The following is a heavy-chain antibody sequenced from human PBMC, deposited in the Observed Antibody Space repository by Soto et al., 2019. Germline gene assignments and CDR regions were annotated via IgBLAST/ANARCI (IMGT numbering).Heavy chain of an antibody. J-gene: IGHJ4*02. D-gene: IGHD3-10*01. CDR2: IYSGGST. CDR1: GFTFSSYS. CDR3: ARVSPMVRGDPPGCFDY. Sequence: GGSLRLSCAASGFTFSSYSMNWVRQAPGKGLEWVSVIYSGGSTYYADSVKGRFTISRDNSKNTLYLQMNSLRAEDTAVYYCARVSPMVRGDPPGCFDYWGQGTLVTVSS. V-gene: IGHV3-53*01.